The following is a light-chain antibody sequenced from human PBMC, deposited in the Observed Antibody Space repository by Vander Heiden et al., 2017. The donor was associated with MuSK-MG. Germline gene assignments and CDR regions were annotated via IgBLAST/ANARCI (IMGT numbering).Light chain of an antibody. CDR3: QSHDSGLGVVV. V-gene: IGLV1-40*01. J-gene: IGLJ3*02. CDR2: GSV. CDR1: RSNIGAGYD. Sequence: QSVLTQPPSVSGAPGQRVTIPCTGRRSNIGAGYDVHWYQQLPGTSPKLLVYGSVSRPSGVPDRFSGSKSGTSASLAITGLQAEDEADYYCQSHDSGLGVVVFGGGTKVTVL.